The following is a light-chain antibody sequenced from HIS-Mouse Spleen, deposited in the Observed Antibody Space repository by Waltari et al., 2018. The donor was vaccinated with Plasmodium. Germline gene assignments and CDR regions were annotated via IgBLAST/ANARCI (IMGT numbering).Light chain of an antibody. Sequence: EIVLTQSPGTLSLSPGERATLSCRASQSVSSSHLAWYQQKPGQASRLLILGASSRATGIPDRFSGSGSGTDFTLTISRLEPEDFAVYYCQQYGSSPITFGQGTRLEIK. CDR2: GAS. J-gene: IGKJ5*01. CDR1: QSVSSSH. V-gene: IGKV3-20*01. CDR3: QQYGSSPIT.